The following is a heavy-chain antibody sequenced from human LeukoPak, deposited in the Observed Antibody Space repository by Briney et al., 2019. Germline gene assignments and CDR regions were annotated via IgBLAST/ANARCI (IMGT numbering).Heavy chain of an antibody. J-gene: IGHJ4*02. CDR3: AKDGGLWVSAHWGDS. CDR2: ISGSGGST. CDR1: GFTFSSYA. Sequence: GGSLRLSCAASGFTFSSYAMSWVRQAPGKGLEWVSAISGSGGSTYYADSVRGRFTVSRDDSKNTLYLQMNSLRAEDTAVYYCAKDGGLWVSAHWGDSWGRGTLVTVS. V-gene: IGHV3-23*01. D-gene: IGHD7-27*01.